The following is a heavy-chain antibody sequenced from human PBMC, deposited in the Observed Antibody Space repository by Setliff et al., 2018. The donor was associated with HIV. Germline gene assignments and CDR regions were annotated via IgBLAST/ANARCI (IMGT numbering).Heavy chain of an antibody. CDR3: AREDYYDSTQTDY. J-gene: IGHJ4*02. V-gene: IGHV3-11*06. Sequence: PGGSLRLSCAASGFTFSDYYMNWIRQAPGKGLEWVSYISGSSSSTYYADSVKGRFTISRDNAKNSLYLQMNSLRDKDTAGYYCAREDYYDSTQTDYWGQGALVTAPQ. CDR2: ISGSSSST. D-gene: IGHD3-22*01. CDR1: GFTFSDYY.